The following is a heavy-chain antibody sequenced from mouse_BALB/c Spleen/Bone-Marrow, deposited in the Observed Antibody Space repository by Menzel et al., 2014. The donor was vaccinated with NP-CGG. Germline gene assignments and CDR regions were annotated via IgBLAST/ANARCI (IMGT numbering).Heavy chain of an antibody. CDR1: GFTFSSYT. V-gene: IGHV5-6-4*01. CDR3: TRDGKGNYDYAMDY. CDR2: ISSGGSYT. D-gene: IGHD2-1*01. Sequence: EVNVVESGGGLVKPGGSLKLSCAASGFTFSSYTMSWVRQTPEKRLEWVATISSGGSYTYYPDSVKGRFTISRDNAKNTLYLQMSSLKSEDTATYYCTRDGKGNYDYAMDYWGQGTSVTVSS. J-gene: IGHJ4*01.